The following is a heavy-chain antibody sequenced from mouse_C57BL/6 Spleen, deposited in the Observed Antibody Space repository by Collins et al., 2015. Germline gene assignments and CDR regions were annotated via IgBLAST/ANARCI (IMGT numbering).Heavy chain of an antibody. V-gene: IGHV1-26*01. Sequence: EVQLQQSGPELVKPGASVKISCKASGYTFTDYYMNWVKQSHGKSLEWIGDINPNNGGTSYNQKFKGKATLTVDKSSSTAYMELRSLTSEDSAVYYCAGDDGYYSYAMDYWGQGTSVTVSS. CDR3: AGDDGYYSYAMDY. CDR1: GYTFTDYY. D-gene: IGHD2-3*01. J-gene: IGHJ4*01. CDR2: INPNNGGT.